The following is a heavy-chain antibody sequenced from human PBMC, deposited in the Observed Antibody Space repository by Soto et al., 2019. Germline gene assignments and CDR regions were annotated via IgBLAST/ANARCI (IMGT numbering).Heavy chain of an antibody. CDR2: IYYSGST. Sequence: QVQLQESGPGLVKPSETLSLTCTVSGGSISSYYWSWIRQPPGKGLEWIGYIYYSGSTNYNPSLTHRFTITVATSNHQSSPKLSSVTPADTALYYCAREGADHGGNSLPFDYWGQGTLVTVSS. CDR1: GGSISSYY. J-gene: IGHJ4*02. D-gene: IGHD4-4*01. CDR3: AREGADHGGNSLPFDY. V-gene: IGHV4-59*01.